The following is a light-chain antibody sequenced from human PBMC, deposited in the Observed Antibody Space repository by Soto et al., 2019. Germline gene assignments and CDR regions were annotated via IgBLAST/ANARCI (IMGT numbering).Light chain of an antibody. CDR3: QQYYKTPLT. CDR2: WAS. CDR1: QSVLYSSDNKNY. J-gene: IGKJ4*01. Sequence: DIVMTQSPDSLAVSLGERATINCKSSQSVLYSSDNKNYLAWCQQKPGQSPKLLFYWASTRESGVPARFSGSGSGTDFSLTISSLQAEDVAVYFCQQYYKTPLTFGGGTKVEIK. V-gene: IGKV4-1*01.